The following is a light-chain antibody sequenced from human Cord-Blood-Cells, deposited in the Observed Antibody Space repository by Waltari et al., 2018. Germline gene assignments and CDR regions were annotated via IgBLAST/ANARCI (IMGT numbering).Light chain of an antibody. Sequence: QLVLTQSPSASASLGASVKPTCTLSSGHSSYAIAWHQQQPEKGPRYLMKLNSDGSHSTGDGIPDRFSGSSSGAERYLTISSLQSEDEADYYCQTWGTGIHVVFGGGTKLTVL. CDR2: LNSDGSH. CDR3: QTWGTGIHVV. J-gene: IGLJ2*01. V-gene: IGLV4-69*01. CDR1: SGHSSYA.